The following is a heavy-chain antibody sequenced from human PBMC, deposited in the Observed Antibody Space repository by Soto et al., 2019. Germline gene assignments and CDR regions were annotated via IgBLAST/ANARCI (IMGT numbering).Heavy chain of an antibody. V-gene: IGHV3-30*18. J-gene: IGHJ4*02. CDR3: AKDRLATSYYFDK. CDR1: GFTFTTFG. D-gene: IGHD5-12*01. CDR2: ITHDGNNQ. Sequence: LRLSCAASGFTFTTFGMHWVRQSPGKGLEWVAVITHDGNNQFYADSVKGRFTISRDNSKNTVYLQMSSLKPEDTGIYFCAKDRLATSYYFDKWGRGILVTVAS.